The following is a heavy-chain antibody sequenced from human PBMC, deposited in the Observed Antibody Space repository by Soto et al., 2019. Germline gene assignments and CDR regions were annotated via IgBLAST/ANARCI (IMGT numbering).Heavy chain of an antibody. D-gene: IGHD1-1*01. CDR2: TYYRSKWYN. Sequence: QTLSLTCAISGDSVSGNSAAWNWIRQSPSRGLEWLGRTYYRSKWYNDYAVSVKSRITINPDTSKNQFSLQLNSVTPEDTAVYYCARDRAQEPADYYYGMDVWGQGTTVTVSS. CDR3: ARDRAQEPADYYYGMDV. V-gene: IGHV6-1*01. J-gene: IGHJ6*02. CDR1: GDSVSGNSAA.